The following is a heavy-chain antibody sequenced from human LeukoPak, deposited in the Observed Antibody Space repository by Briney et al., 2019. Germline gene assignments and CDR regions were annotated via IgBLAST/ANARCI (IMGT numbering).Heavy chain of an antibody. Sequence: GGSLRLSCAVSGFTFSSYWMSWVRQAPGKGLEWVANIKQDGSEKYYVDSVRGRFTISRDNAKNSLYLQMNSLRAEDTAVYYCARDLNILSPRDTRYYYYGMDVWGQGTTVTVSS. CDR1: GFTFSSYW. V-gene: IGHV3-7*01. J-gene: IGHJ6*02. D-gene: IGHD3-9*01. CDR2: IKQDGSEK. CDR3: ARDLNILSPRDTRYYYYGMDV.